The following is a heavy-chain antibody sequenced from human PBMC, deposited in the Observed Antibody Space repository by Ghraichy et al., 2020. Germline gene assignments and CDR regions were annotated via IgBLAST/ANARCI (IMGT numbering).Heavy chain of an antibody. Sequence: SETLSLTCTVSGGSISGFYWTWIRQPPGKGLEYIGYVHYSGTTFYNPSLKSRVTVSADMSKNQFSLRLSPVTAADTAVYFCARAEWGYPFDIWGQGTMVTVSS. CDR3: ARAEWGYPFDI. J-gene: IGHJ3*02. CDR2: VHYSGTT. CDR1: GGSISGFY. D-gene: IGHD3-16*01. V-gene: IGHV4-59*01.